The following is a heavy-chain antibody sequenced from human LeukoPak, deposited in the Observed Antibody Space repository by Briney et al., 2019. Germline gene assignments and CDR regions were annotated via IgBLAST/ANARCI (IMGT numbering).Heavy chain of an antibody. CDR1: GGSFSGYY. CDR3: AGAGGDSDFDY. CDR2: IYYSGST. D-gene: IGHD4-17*01. V-gene: IGHV4-59*01. J-gene: IGHJ4*02. Sequence: PSETLSLTCAVYGGSFSGYYWSWIRQPPGKGLEWIGYIYYSGSTNYNPSLKSRVTISVDTSKNQFSLKLSSVTAADTAVYYCAGAGGDSDFDYWGQGTLVTVSS.